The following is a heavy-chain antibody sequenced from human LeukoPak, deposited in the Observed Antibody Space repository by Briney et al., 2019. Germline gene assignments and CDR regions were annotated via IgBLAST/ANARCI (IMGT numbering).Heavy chain of an antibody. CDR1: GGTFSSYA. CDR2: IIPIFGTA. CDR3: ARDSSSGDWFDP. J-gene: IGHJ5*02. Sequence: SVKVSCKASGGTFSSYAISWVRQAPGQGLEWMGGIIPIFGTANYAQKFQGRVTITTDESTSSAYMELSSLRSEDTAVYYCARDSSSGDWFDPWGQGTLVTVSS. V-gene: IGHV1-69*05. D-gene: IGHD3-22*01.